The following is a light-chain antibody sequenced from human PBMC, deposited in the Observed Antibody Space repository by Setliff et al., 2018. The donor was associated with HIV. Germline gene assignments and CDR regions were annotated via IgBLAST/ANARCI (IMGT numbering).Light chain of an antibody. Sequence: QSALTQPASVSGSPGQLITMSCTGTSSDVGGYNYVSWYQQHPGKAPKLIIYEVSNRPSGVSNRFSGSKSGNTASLTISGLQAEDEADYYCSSYTSIYTYVFGTGTKVTVL. CDR3: SSYTSIYTYV. CDR1: SSDVGGYNY. V-gene: IGLV2-14*01. J-gene: IGLJ1*01. CDR2: EVS.